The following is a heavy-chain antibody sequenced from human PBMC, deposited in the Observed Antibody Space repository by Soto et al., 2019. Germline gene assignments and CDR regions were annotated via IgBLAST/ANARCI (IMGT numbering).Heavy chain of an antibody. CDR1: GFIFSSYA. V-gene: IGHV3-23*01. J-gene: IGHJ4*02. Sequence: EVQLLESGGGLVQPGGSLRLSYEVSGFIFSSYAMNWVRQDPGKGLEWVASISNTGTVTYYADSVKGRFTISRDNSKKTLYLQMNSLRTEDTAVYYCAKDWMGLGYFFEYWGQGTLVTVPS. D-gene: IGHD6-19*01. CDR2: ISNTGTVT. CDR3: AKDWMGLGYFFEY.